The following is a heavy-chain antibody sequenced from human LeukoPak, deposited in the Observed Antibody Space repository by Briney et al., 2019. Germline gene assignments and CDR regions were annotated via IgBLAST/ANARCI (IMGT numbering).Heavy chain of an antibody. J-gene: IGHJ4*02. Sequence: GGSLRLSCAASGFTFSSYAMSWVRQAPGKGLEWVSAISGSGGSTYYADSVKGRFTISRDNSKNTLYLQMNSLRAEDTAVYYFAKDETRRWLRLARDYWGQGTLVTVSS. D-gene: IGHD5-12*01. CDR1: GFTFSSYA. V-gene: IGHV3-23*01. CDR2: ISGSGGST. CDR3: AKDETRRWLRLARDY.